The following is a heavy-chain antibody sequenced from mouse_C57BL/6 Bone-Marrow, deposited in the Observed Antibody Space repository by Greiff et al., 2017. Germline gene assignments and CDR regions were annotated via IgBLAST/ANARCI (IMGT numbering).Heavy chain of an antibody. CDR1: GYPFTSYW. CDR3: ARWWYFDV. V-gene: IGHV1-7*01. CDR2: INPSSGYT. Sequence: QVQLQQSGAELAKPGASVKLSCKASGYPFTSYWMHWVKQRPGQGLEWIGYINPSSGYTKYNQKFKDKATVTADTSSSTSYMQLSSLTYEDSAVYYCARWWYFDVWGTGTTVTVSS. J-gene: IGHJ1*03.